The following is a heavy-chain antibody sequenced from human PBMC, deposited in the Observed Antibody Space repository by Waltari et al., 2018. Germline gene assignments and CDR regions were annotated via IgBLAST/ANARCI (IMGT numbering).Heavy chain of an antibody. J-gene: IGHJ4*02. D-gene: IGHD3-3*01. CDR1: GGSFSGYY. Sequence: QVQLQQWGAGLLKPSETLSLTCAVYGGSFSGYYWSWIRQPPGKGLEWIGEINHSGSTNYNTSLKSRVTISVDTSKNQFSLKLSSVTAADTAVYYCARATYDFWSGYFYYWGQGTLVTVSS. V-gene: IGHV4-34*01. CDR2: INHSGST. CDR3: ARATYDFWSGYFYY.